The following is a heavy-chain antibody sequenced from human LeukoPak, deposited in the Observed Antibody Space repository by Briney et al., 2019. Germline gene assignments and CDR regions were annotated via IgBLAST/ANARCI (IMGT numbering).Heavy chain of an antibody. V-gene: IGHV5-51*01. CDR1: GYSFTSYW. Sequence: GESLQISCQGSGYSFTSYWIGWVRQMPGKGLEWMGIIDPSDSEARYTPSFQGQVTISVDKSLTTAYLQWNSLKASDTAMYYCARQTAMGRSGDYWGQGTLVTVSS. J-gene: IGHJ4*02. CDR3: ARQTAMGRSGDY. CDR2: IDPSDSEA. D-gene: IGHD5-18*01.